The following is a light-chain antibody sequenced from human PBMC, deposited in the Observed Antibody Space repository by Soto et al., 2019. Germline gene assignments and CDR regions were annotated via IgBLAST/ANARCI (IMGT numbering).Light chain of an antibody. CDR1: QSLLYNNTYNY. CDR2: FGS. Sequence: EIVMTQSPLTLPVTPGEPASISCRSSQSLLYNNTYNYLDWYVQKPGQSPQLLIYFGSNRAPGVPDRFSGSGSGTDFTMKINRVEAEDVGTYYCMQAPQSLTFGHGTRLEIQ. J-gene: IGKJ5*01. V-gene: IGKV2-28*01. CDR3: MQAPQSLT.